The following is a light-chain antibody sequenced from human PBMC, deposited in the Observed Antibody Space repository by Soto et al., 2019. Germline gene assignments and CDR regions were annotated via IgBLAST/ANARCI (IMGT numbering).Light chain of an antibody. J-gene: IGKJ3*01. CDR3: QQYGASPFT. V-gene: IGKV3-20*01. Sequence: EIVMTQSPGTLSVSPGERATLSCRASQGVSGNLAWYQQKPGQAPRLLIYGASTRATDIPDRFSGTGSGTDFSLTINGVEPEDAAVYYCQQYGASPFTFGPGTRVEI. CDR2: GAS. CDR1: QGVSGN.